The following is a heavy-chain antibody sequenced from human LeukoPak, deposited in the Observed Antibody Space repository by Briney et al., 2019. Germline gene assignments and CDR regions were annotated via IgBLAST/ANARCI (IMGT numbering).Heavy chain of an antibody. CDR3: ARGSSSWPYYFDY. CDR2: IYYSGST. D-gene: IGHD6-13*01. V-gene: IGHV4-30-4*01. J-gene: IGHJ4*02. Sequence: SETLSLTCTVSGGSISNYYWSWIRQPPGKGLEWIGYIYYSGSTYYNPSLKSRVTISVDTSKNQFSLKLSSVTAADTAVYYCARGSSSWPYYFDYWGQGTLVTVSS. CDR1: GGSISNYY.